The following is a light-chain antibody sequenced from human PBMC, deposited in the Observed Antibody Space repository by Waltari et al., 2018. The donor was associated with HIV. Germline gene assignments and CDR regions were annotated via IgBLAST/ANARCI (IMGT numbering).Light chain of an antibody. CDR2: DNT. CDR1: SSDIGNNY. Sequence: QSVLTQPRSVSAAPGQTVTISCSGSSSDIGNNYVSWYQQVPGTAPKLLIYDNTERPSGIPDRFSGSKSGTSATLGITGLQTGDEADYYCGTWDSGLSVVVFGGGTKLTVL. V-gene: IGLV1-51*01. CDR3: GTWDSGLSVVV. J-gene: IGLJ2*01.